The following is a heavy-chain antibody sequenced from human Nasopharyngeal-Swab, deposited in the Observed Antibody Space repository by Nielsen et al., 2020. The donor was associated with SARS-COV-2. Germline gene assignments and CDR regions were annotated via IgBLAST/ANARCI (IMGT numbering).Heavy chain of an antibody. V-gene: IGHV3-48*02. D-gene: IGHD5-18*01. J-gene: IGHJ6*02. CDR1: GFTFSSYW. CDR3: ARDKFGANVDTAMVGYYGMDV. Sequence: GESLKISCAASGFTFSSYWMSWVRQAPGKGLEWVSYISSSSSTIYYADSVKGRFTISRDNAKNSLYLQMNSLRDEDTAVYYCARDKFGANVDTAMVGYYGMDVWGQGTTVTVSS. CDR2: ISSSSSTI.